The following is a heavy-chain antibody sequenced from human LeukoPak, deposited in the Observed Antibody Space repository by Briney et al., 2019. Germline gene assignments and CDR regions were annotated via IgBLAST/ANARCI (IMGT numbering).Heavy chain of an antibody. J-gene: IGHJ4*02. CDR2: IRGSGVGT. V-gene: IGHV3-23*01. Sequence: GGSLRLSCVASGFTFSTYAMSWVRQAPGKGLEWVSSIRGSGVGTHYADSVKGRFTISRDNSKNTLYLQMNSLRAEDTAVYYCAKYGASWYFDYWAQGPLVTVSS. D-gene: IGHD2-2*01. CDR1: GFTFSTYA. CDR3: AKYGASWYFDY.